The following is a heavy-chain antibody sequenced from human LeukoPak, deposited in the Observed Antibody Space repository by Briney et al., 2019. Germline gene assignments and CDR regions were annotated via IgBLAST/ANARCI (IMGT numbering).Heavy chain of an antibody. V-gene: IGHV5-51*01. D-gene: IGHD5-18*01. CDR3: ARRGSSGRVAAMVEYYFDY. CDR2: IYPGDSDT. J-gene: IGHJ4*02. Sequence: GESLKISCKGSGYSFTSYWIGWVRQMPGKGLEWMGIIYPGDSDTRYSPSFQGQVTISADKSISTAYLQWSSLKASDTAMYYCARRGSSGRVAAMVEYYFDYWGQGTLVTVSS. CDR1: GYSFTSYW.